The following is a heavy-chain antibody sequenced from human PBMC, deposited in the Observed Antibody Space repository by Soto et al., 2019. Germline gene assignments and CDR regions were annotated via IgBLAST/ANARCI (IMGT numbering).Heavy chain of an antibody. CDR2: INPSGGST. CDR3: ARGSIGCGNWFDP. CDR1: GYTFTSYY. J-gene: IGHJ5*02. D-gene: IGHD6-19*01. V-gene: IGHV1-46*01. Sequence: QVQLVQSGAEVKKPGASVKVSCKASGYTFTSYYMHWVRQAPGQGLAWMGIINPSGGSTSYAQKFLGRVTMTRDTSTSTIYIELSSLISEYTAVYYFARGSIGCGNWFDPWGQGTLVTVSS.